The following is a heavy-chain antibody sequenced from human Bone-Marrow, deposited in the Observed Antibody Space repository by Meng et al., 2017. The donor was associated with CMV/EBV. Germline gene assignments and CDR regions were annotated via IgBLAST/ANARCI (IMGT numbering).Heavy chain of an antibody. CDR3: ARSGKHSSSYNWFDP. Sequence: ASVKVSCKASGYTFTGYYMHWVRQAPGQGLEWMGWINPNSGGTNYAQKFQDRVTMTRDTSISTAYMELSRLRSDDTAVYYCARSGKHSSSYNWFDPWGQGTLVIVSS. J-gene: IGHJ5*02. CDR1: GYTFTGYY. D-gene: IGHD6-6*01. V-gene: IGHV1-2*02. CDR2: INPNSGGT.